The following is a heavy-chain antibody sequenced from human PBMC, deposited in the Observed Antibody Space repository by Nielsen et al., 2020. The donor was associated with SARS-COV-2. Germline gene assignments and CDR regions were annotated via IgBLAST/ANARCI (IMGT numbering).Heavy chain of an antibody. J-gene: IGHJ6*02. Sequence: GESLKISCAASGFTFSSYSMNWVRQAQGKGLEWVSSISSSSSYIYYADSVKGRFTISRDNAKNSLYLQMNSLRAEDTAVYYCARADDFWSGYYYYYYGMDVWGQGTTVTVSS. CDR3: ARADDFWSGYYYYYYGMDV. V-gene: IGHV3-21*01. D-gene: IGHD3-3*01. CDR1: GFTFSSYS. CDR2: ISSSSSYI.